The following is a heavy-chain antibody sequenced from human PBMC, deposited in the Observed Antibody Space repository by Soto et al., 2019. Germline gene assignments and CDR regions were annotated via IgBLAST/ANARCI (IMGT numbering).Heavy chain of an antibody. CDR3: ASSTRRWAYY. Sequence: SETLSLTXAVYGGSFSGYYWSWIRQPPGKGLEWIGEINHSGSTNYNPSLKSRVTISVDTSKNQFSLKLSSVTAADTAVYYCASSTRRWAYYWGQGTLVTVSS. J-gene: IGHJ4*02. CDR2: INHSGST. V-gene: IGHV4-34*01. CDR1: GGSFSGYY.